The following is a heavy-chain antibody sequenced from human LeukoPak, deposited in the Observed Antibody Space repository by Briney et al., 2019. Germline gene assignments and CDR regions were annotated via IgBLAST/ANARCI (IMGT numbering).Heavy chain of an antibody. CDR3: ARAYDILTGRDY. CDR2: INPSGGST. V-gene: IGHV1-46*01. Sequence: ASVKVSCKASGYSFTSYYIHWVRQAPGQGLEWMGIINPSGGSTSYAQKFQGRVTMTRDTSTSTVYMELSSLRSEDTAVYYCARAYDILTGRDYWGQGTLVTVSS. J-gene: IGHJ4*02. CDR1: GYSFTSYY. D-gene: IGHD3-9*01.